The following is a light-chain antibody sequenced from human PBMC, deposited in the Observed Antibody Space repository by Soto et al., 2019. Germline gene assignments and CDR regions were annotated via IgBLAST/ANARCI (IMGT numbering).Light chain of an antibody. Sequence: QSVLTQPRSVSGSPGQSGTISCTGTSSDVGAYIYVSWYQQDPGKAPKLMIYDVSKRPSGVPDRFSGYKSGNTASLTISGLQAEDEADYYCCSYAGSSLIFGGGTKLTVL. CDR3: CSYAGSSLI. CDR1: SSDVGAYIY. V-gene: IGLV2-11*01. CDR2: DVS. J-gene: IGLJ2*01.